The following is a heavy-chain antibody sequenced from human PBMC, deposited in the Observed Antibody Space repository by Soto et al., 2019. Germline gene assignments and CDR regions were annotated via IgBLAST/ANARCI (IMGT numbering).Heavy chain of an antibody. CDR1: GGSISSYY. Sequence: SETLSLTCTVSGGSISSYYWSWIRQPPGKGLEWIGYVYDIGSTSYNPSLKSRVSLSIDTSKNQFSLKLSSVIAADTAVYYCARVSRVRLRDGYSYYFAYWGQGTLVTVSS. CDR3: ARVSRVRLRDGYSYYFAY. D-gene: IGHD5-18*01. V-gene: IGHV4-59*12. J-gene: IGHJ4*02. CDR2: VYDIGST.